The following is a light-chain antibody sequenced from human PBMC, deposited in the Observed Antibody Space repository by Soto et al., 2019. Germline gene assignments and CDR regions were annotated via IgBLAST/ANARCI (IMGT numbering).Light chain of an antibody. Sequence: ETVMTQSPVTLSVSPGERATLSCRASQSVGGNVAWYQQKPGQAPRLLLYATSTRATGIPARFSGSGSRTEFTLTIRSLQSEDSAVYFCQQYSDWPPYTFGQGTKLEIK. CDR2: ATS. CDR3: QQYSDWPPYT. V-gene: IGKV3-15*01. CDR1: QSVGGN. J-gene: IGKJ2*01.